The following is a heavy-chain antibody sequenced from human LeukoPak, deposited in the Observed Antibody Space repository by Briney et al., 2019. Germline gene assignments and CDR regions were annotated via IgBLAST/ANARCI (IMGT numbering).Heavy chain of an antibody. CDR2: ITASGDST. CDR1: GFTFSSYS. Sequence: PGGSLRLSCAASGFTFSSYSMKWVRQAPGKGLEWVSGITASGDSTYYADSVEGRFTMSRDNSKNTVYLQMNSLRVDDTAVYYCARRDIVVVVSASDYWGQGTLVTVSS. V-gene: IGHV3-23*01. J-gene: IGHJ4*02. CDR3: ARRDIVVVVSASDY. D-gene: IGHD2-15*01.